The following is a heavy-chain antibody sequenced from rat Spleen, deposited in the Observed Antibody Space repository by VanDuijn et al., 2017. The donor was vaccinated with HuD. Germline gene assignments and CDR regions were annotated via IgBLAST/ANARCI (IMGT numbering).Heavy chain of an antibody. CDR2: ISYDGSST. V-gene: IGHV5-29*01. J-gene: IGHJ2*01. CDR1: GFTFSDYY. Sequence: EVQLVESDGGLVQPGRSLKLSCAASGFTFSDYYMAWVRQAPTKGLEWVATISYDGSSTYYRDSVKGRFTISRDNAKSTLYLQMDSLRSEDTATYYCARHRYGGYLPFDYWGQGVMVTVSS. D-gene: IGHD1-11*01. CDR3: ARHRYGGYLPFDY.